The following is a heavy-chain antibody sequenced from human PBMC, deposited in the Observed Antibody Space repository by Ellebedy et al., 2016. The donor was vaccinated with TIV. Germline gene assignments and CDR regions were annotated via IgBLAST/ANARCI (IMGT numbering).Heavy chain of an antibody. Sequence: GGSLRLSXAASGFTFSDYYMSWIRQAPGKGLEWVSYISSSGSTIYYADSVKGRFTISRDNAKNSLYLQMNSLRAEDTAVYYCARDPESSHPDYWGQGTLVTVSS. J-gene: IGHJ4*02. D-gene: IGHD3-22*01. V-gene: IGHV3-11*01. CDR2: ISSSGSTI. CDR3: ARDPESSHPDY. CDR1: GFTFSDYY.